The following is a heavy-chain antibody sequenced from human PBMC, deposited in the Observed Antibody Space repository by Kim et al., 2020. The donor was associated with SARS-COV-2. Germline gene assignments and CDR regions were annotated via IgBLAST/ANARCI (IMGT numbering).Heavy chain of an antibody. CDR1: GFTFSSYT. CDR2: IIDSGHST. CDR3: AKKGNQYGYNSFDF. J-gene: IGHJ4*02. D-gene: IGHD3-16*02. Sequence: GGSLRLSCAASGFTFSSYTMNWVRQAPGKGLEWVSSIIDSGHSTYYAHSVKGRYTTSRDNSKSTLYLQMNSLRAEDTAVYYCAKKGNQYGYNSFDFWGQGTLVTVSS. V-gene: IGHV3-23*01.